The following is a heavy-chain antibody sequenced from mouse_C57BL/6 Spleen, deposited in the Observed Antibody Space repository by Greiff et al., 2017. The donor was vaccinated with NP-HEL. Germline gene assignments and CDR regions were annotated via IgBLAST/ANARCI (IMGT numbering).Heavy chain of an antibody. CDR3: ARGFYDGYYSRAMDY. V-gene: IGHV1-55*01. CDR1: GYTFTSYW. CDR2: IYPGSGST. Sequence: QVQLQQPGAELVKPGASVKMSCKASGYTFTSYWITWVKQRPGQGLEWIGDIYPGSGSTNYNEKFKSKATLTVDTSSSTAYMQLSSLTSEDSAVYYCARGFYDGYYSRAMDYWGQGTSVTVSS. J-gene: IGHJ4*01. D-gene: IGHD2-3*01.